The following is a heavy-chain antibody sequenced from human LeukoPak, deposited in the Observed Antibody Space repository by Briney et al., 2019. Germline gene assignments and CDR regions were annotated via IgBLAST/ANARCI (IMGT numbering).Heavy chain of an antibody. J-gene: IGHJ4*02. V-gene: IGHV1-18*01. D-gene: IGHD3-22*01. CDR2: ISAYNGNT. CDR1: GYTFTSYG. CDR3: AREARRYDSSGYYGY. Sequence: ASVKVSCKASGYTFTSYGISWVRQAPGRGLEWMGWISAYNGNTNYAQKLQGRVTMTTDTSTSTAYMELRSLRSDDTAVYYCAREARRYDSSGYYGYWGQGTLVTVSS.